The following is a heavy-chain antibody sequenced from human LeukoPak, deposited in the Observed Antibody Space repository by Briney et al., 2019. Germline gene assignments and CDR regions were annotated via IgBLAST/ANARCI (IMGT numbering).Heavy chain of an antibody. J-gene: IGHJ4*02. D-gene: IGHD3-10*01. CDR2: IVVGSGNT. V-gene: IGHV1-58*02. Sequence: TSVKVSCKASGFTFTSSAMQWVRQARGQRLEWIGWIVVGSGNTNYAQKFQERVTITRDMSTSTAYMELSSLRSEDTAVYYCAATPPHYYGSGSFDYWGQGTLVTVSS. CDR3: AATPPHYYGSGSFDY. CDR1: GFTFTSSA.